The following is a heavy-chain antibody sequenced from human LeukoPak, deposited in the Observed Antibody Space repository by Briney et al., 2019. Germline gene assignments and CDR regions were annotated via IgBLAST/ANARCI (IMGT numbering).Heavy chain of an antibody. Sequence: SETLSLTCSVSGFSISNAYYWGWIRQSPGKGLEWIGSSYHSGNTYYNPSLKSRVTTSVDTSRNQFSLKLGSVTATDTALYYCARGLYNGGWIDPWGQGTLVTVSS. J-gene: IGHJ5*02. V-gene: IGHV4-38-2*02. D-gene: IGHD1-14*01. CDR2: SYHSGNT. CDR1: GFSISNAYY. CDR3: ARGLYNGGWIDP.